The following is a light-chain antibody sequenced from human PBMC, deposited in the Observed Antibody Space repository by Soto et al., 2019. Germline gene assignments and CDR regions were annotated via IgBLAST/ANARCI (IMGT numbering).Light chain of an antibody. CDR1: QSVSSY. CDR3: QQRSNWPPGIT. Sequence: EIVLTQSRSILSLSPGERASISCRASQSVSSYLAWYQQKLGQAPRLLIYDASNRATGITARFSGSGSGTDFTVTISSLEPEDFAVYYCQQRSNWPPGITFGPGTKVDIK. V-gene: IGKV3-11*01. CDR2: DAS. J-gene: IGKJ3*01.